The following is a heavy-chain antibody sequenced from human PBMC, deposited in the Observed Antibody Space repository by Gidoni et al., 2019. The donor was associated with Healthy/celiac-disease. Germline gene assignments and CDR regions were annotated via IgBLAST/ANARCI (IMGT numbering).Heavy chain of an antibody. V-gene: IGHV3-9*01. J-gene: IGHJ4*02. CDR1: GFTFDDYA. CDR3: AKGYSSSSKYFDY. Sequence: EVQLVESGGGLVQPGRSLRLSCAASGFTFDDYAMHWGRQAPGKGLEWVSGISWNSGSIGYADSVKGRFTISRDNAKNSLYLQMNSLRAEDTALYYCAKGYSSSSKYFDYWGQGTLVTVSS. D-gene: IGHD6-6*01. CDR2: ISWNSGSI.